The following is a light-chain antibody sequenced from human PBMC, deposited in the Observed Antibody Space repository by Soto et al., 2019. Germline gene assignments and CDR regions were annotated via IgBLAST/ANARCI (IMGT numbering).Light chain of an antibody. CDR1: QILLHSNGYNY. CDR2: LGS. Sequence: EIVMTQSPLSLPVTPGEPASISCRSSQILLHSNGYNYLDWYLQKPGQSPQLLIYLGSNRASGVPDRFSGSGSGTDFTLKISRVEAEDVGVYYCMQALQTPPTFGQGTKVEIK. J-gene: IGKJ1*01. CDR3: MQALQTPPT. V-gene: IGKV2-28*01.